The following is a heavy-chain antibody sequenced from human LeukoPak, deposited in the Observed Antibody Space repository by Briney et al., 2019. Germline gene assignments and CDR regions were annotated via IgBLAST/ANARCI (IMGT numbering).Heavy chain of an antibody. V-gene: IGHV3-66*01. Sequence: PGGSLRLSCAASGFTVSSNYMSWVRQAPGKGLEWVSVIYSGGSTYYADSVKGRFTISRDISKNTLYLQMNSLRAEDTAVYYCVYGSGSYYNVDYWGQGTLVTVSS. CDR3: VYGSGSYYNVDY. CDR1: GFTVSSNY. CDR2: IYSGGST. J-gene: IGHJ4*02. D-gene: IGHD3-10*01.